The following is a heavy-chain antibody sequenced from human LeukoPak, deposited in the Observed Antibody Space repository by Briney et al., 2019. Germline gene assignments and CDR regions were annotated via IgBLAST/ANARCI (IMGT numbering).Heavy chain of an antibody. CDR1: GFTFSSYW. J-gene: IGHJ5*02. Sequence: GGSLRLSCAASGFTFSSYWMHWVRQAPGKGLVWVSRINSDGSSTSYADSVKGRFTISRDNAKNTLYLQMNSLRAEDTAVYYCARDVVPAATYNWFDPWGQGTQVTVSS. D-gene: IGHD2-2*01. CDR3: ARDVVPAATYNWFDP. CDR2: INSDGSST. V-gene: IGHV3-74*01.